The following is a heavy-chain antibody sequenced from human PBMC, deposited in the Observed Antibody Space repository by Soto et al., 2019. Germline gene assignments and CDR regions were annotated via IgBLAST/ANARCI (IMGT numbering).Heavy chain of an antibody. CDR1: GVTFSDYY. J-gene: IGHJ5*02. CDR2: ISSSGSTI. CDR3: ARDPYGLERQYNWFAP. Sequence: VQLVESGGGLVKPGGSLRLSCAASGVTFSDYYLSWIRQAPGKGLEWVSYISSSGSTIYYADSVKGRFTISRDNAKNSLYLQMNGLKAEDTAVYYCARDPYGLERQYNWFAPWGQGTLVTVS. V-gene: IGHV3-11*01. D-gene: IGHD1-1*01.